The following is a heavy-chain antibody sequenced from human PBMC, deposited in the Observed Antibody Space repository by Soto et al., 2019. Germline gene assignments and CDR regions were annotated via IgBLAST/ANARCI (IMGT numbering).Heavy chain of an antibody. J-gene: IGHJ6*02. CDR3: ARIRDWNYYYYGMDV. D-gene: IGHD1-1*01. V-gene: IGHV5-51*01. CDR1: GYSFTSYW. CDR2: IYPADSDN. Sequence: GESLKISCKGSGYSFTSYWIGWVRQMPGKGLERRGSIYPADSDNRYSPSFQGQVTISADKSISTAYLQWSSLKASDIAMYYCARIRDWNYYYYGMDVWGQGTTVTVSS.